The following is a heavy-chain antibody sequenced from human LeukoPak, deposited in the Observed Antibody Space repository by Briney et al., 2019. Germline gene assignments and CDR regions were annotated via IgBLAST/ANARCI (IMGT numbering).Heavy chain of an antibody. CDR1: GGSISSGDYY. J-gene: IGHJ4*02. CDR3: ARDKLTGVLDY. D-gene: IGHD7-27*01. V-gene: IGHV4-30-4*08. CDR2: IYYSGST. Sequence: SQTLSLTCTVSGGSISSGDYYWSWIRQPPGKGLEWIGYIYYSGSTYYNASLKSRVTISVDTSKNQFSLKLSSVTAADTAVYYCARDKLTGVLDYWGQGTLVTVSS.